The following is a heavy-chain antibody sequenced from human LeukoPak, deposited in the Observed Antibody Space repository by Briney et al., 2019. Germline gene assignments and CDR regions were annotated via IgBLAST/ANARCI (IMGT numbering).Heavy chain of an antibody. CDR3: ARGLGYCSSTSCYTWGPYYYGMDV. CDR2: MNPNSGNT. D-gene: IGHD2-2*02. Sequence: ASVKVTCKASGDTFTSYDINWVRQATGQGLEWMGWMNPNSGNTGYAQKFQGRVTMTRNTSISTAYMELSSLRSEDTAVYYCARGLGYCSSTSCYTWGPYYYGMDVWGQGTTVTVSS. CDR1: GDTFTSYD. V-gene: IGHV1-8*01. J-gene: IGHJ6*02.